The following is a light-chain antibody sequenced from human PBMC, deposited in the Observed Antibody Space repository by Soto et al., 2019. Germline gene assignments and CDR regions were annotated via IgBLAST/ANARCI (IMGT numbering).Light chain of an antibody. CDR2: GPS. CDR1: QSVSSSY. J-gene: IGKJ5*01. Sequence: EIVLTQSPGTLSLSPGERATLSCRASQSVSSSYLAWYQQKPGQAPRLLIYGPSSRATGIPDRFSGSGSGTDVTLTISRLEPEDFAVYYCQQYGSSPRTFGQGTRLEIK. CDR3: QQYGSSPRT. V-gene: IGKV3-20*01.